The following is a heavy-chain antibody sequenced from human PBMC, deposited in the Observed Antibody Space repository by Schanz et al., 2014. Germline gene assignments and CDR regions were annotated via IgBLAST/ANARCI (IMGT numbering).Heavy chain of an antibody. V-gene: IGHV4-31*03. CDR1: GGSISSGGYY. D-gene: IGHD1-26*01. CDR3: VRGVGAWEQRIFDY. Sequence: QVQLQESGPGLVKPSQTLSLTCTVSGGSISSGGYYWSWIRQHPGKGLEWIGEIYHNGDTGFNPSLKSRAAMSVDKSKKEFSRRLTSLTAADTALYYCVRGVGAWEQRIFDYWGKGTLVTVSS. J-gene: IGHJ4*02. CDR2: IYHNGDT.